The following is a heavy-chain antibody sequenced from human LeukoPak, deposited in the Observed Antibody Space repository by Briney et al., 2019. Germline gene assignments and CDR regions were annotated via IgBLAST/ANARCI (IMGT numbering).Heavy chain of an antibody. V-gene: IGHV3-23*01. CDR3: ANAARRGVVNPFDD. D-gene: IGHD3-3*01. CDR2: ISGSGCST. Sequence: GGSLRLSCAASGFTFSSYAMSWVRQAPGKGLEWVSAISGSGCSTYYADSVKRRFTISRDNSKNTLYLQMNSLRAEDTAVYYCANAARRGVVNPFDDWGQGTLVTVSA. CDR1: GFTFSSYA. J-gene: IGHJ4*02.